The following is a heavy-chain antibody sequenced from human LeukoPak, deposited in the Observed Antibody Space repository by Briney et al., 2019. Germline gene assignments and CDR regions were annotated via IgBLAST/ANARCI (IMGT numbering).Heavy chain of an antibody. D-gene: IGHD3-22*01. CDR2: ISYDGSNK. J-gene: IGHJ4*02. V-gene: IGHV3-30-3*01. Sequence: GGSLRLSCAASGFTFSSYAMHWVRQAPGKGLEWVAVISYDGSNKYYADSVKGRFTISRDNSKNTLYLQMNSLRAEDTAVYCCAREELSSYYYDSSGYAAFDYWGQGTLVTVSS. CDR1: GFTFSSYA. CDR3: AREELSSYYYDSSGYAAFDY.